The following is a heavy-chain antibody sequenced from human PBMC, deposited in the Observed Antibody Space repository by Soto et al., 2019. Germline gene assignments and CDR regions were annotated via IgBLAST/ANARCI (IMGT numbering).Heavy chain of an antibody. D-gene: IGHD5-12*01. V-gene: IGHV4-39*01. CDR2: IYYSGST. Sequence: QLQLQESGPGLVKPSETLSLTCTVSGGSISSSSYYWGWIRQPPGKGLEWIGSIYYSGSTYYNPSLKSRVPISVDTSKNQFSLKLSSVTAADTAVYYCARLGSFVGYSGYEPFDYWGQGTLVTVSS. CDR3: ARLGSFVGYSGYEPFDY. J-gene: IGHJ4*02. CDR1: GGSISSSSYY.